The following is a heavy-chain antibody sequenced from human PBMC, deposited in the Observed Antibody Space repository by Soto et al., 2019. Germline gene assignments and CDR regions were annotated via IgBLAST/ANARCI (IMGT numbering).Heavy chain of an antibody. Sequence: GGPLRLSCAASGFTVSSYWMHWVRQAPGKGLVWVSRINSDGSSTSYADSVKGRFTSSRDNAKNTLYLHMNSLRAEDTAVYDCAWVGATRLGDYYYGMDVWGQGTTVTVSS. CDR1: GFTVSSYW. J-gene: IGHJ6*02. D-gene: IGHD1-26*01. CDR2: INSDGSST. V-gene: IGHV3-74*01. CDR3: AWVGATRLGDYYYGMDV.